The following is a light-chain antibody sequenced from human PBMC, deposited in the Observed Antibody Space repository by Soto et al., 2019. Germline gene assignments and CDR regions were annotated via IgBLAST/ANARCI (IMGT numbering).Light chain of an antibody. CDR1: QSVSSSY. V-gene: IGKV3-20*01. CDR3: QQYGSSSWT. J-gene: IGKJ1*01. CDR2: GAS. Sequence: EIVLTQSPGTLSLSPGERATLSCRASQSVSSSYLAWYQQKPGQAPRLLIYGASSRATGIPGRFSGSGSGTDFTLTISRLEPEDFAVYYCQQYGSSSWTFGQGTKVDNK.